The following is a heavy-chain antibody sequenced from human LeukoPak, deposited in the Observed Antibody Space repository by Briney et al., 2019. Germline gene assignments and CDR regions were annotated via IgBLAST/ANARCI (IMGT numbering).Heavy chain of an antibody. Sequence: SVKVSCKASGGTFSTSSISWVRQAPGQGLEWMGRVIHVLGVVNYAQKFQGRVTITADISTSAAYMELNSLRYEDTAVYYCAKDRYEYQLLNGGFDYWGQGTLVTVSS. CDR3: AKDRYEYQLLNGGFDY. J-gene: IGHJ4*02. D-gene: IGHD2-2*01. CDR2: VIHVLGVV. V-gene: IGHV1-69*04. CDR1: GGTFSTSS.